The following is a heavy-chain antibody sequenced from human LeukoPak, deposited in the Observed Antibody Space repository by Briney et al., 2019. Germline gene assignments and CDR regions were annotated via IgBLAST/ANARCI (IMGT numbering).Heavy chain of an antibody. J-gene: IGHJ4*02. D-gene: IGHD4-11*01. V-gene: IGHV4-30-4*01. CDR1: GGSISSGDYY. CDR3: ARGLYDYSEVGYFDY. Sequence: SETLSLTCTVSGGSISSGDYYWSWIRQPPGKGLEWIGYIYYSGSTYYNPSLKSRVTISVDTSKSQFSLKLSSVTAADTAVYYCARGLYDYSEVGYFDYWGQGTLVTVSS. CDR2: IYYSGST.